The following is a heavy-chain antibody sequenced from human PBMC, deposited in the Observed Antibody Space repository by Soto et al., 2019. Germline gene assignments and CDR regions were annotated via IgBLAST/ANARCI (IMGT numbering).Heavy chain of an antibody. V-gene: IGHV1-18*01. CDR3: ASGIGYGDSYFDY. Sequence: QLVQSGAEVKKPGASVKVSCKASGYTFTNYAISWVRQAPGQGLEWMGWVSAYNGNTDYAQKFQGRVTMTTDTSTRTAYMELRSLRSDDSAVYYCASGIGYGDSYFDYWGQGPLVTVSS. CDR2: VSAYNGNT. J-gene: IGHJ4*02. D-gene: IGHD4-17*01. CDR1: GYTFTNYA.